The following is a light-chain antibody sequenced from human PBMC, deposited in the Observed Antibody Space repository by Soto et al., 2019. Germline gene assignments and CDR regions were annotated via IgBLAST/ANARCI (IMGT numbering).Light chain of an antibody. V-gene: IGKV4-1*01. CDR1: QNLLHSSNKKNY. Sequence: DIVMTQFPDSLAVSLGERATINCKSSQNLLHSSNKKNYLAWFQQKPGQPPKKLIYLASTRESGVPDRFSGSGSGKDFSLTISSLQAEDVAVYYCQQYYSSPYSFGQGTKLEIK. CDR2: LAS. J-gene: IGKJ2*03. CDR3: QQYYSSPYS.